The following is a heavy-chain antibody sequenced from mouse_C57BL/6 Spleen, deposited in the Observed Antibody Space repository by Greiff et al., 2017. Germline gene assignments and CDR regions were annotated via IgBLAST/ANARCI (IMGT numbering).Heavy chain of an antibody. D-gene: IGHD2-4*01. CDR1: GYTFTTYP. Sequence: VQLQQSGAELVKPGASVKMSCKASGYTFTTYPIEWMKQNHGKSLEWIGNFHPYNDDTKYNEKFKGKATLTVEKSSSTVYLELSRLTSDDSAVYDCARGLRRGYYAMYYWGQGTSVTVSS. CDR2: FHPYNDDT. V-gene: IGHV1-47*01. CDR3: ARGLRRGYYAMYY. J-gene: IGHJ4*01.